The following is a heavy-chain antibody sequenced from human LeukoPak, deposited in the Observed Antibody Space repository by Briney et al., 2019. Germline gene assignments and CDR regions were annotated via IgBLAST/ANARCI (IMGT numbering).Heavy chain of an antibody. CDR2: ISPNSGGT. CDR3: AIQPWGSGNNWYFDL. D-gene: IGHD7-27*01. Sequence: ASVKVSCKSSGYTFTAYYIHWVRQAPGQGLEWMGWISPNSGGTDYAQKFQGRVTMTRDTSISTAYVELSSLTSDDTAVYYCAIQPWGSGNNWYFDLWGRGTLVTVPS. J-gene: IGHJ2*01. V-gene: IGHV1-2*02. CDR1: GYTFTAYY.